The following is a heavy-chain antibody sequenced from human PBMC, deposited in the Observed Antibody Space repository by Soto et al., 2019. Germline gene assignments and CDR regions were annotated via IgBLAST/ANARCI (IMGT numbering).Heavy chain of an antibody. CDR2: IYYSGST. CDR1: GGSICSYY. J-gene: IGHJ4*02. D-gene: IGHD2-8*02. V-gene: IGHV4-59*01. Sequence: SETLSLTCTVSGGSICSYYWSWIRQPPGKGLEWIAYIYYSGSTKYNPSLKSRVTISLDTSKNQFSLKLNSVTAADTAVYSCAREGSTGGFDYWGQGNMVTVSS. CDR3: AREGSTGGFDY.